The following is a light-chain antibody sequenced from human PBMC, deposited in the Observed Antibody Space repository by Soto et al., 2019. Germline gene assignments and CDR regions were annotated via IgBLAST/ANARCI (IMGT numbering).Light chain of an antibody. CDR1: QRFSTW. CDR3: QQYNSAPYT. V-gene: IGKV1-5*01. J-gene: IGKJ2*01. Sequence: DIQMTQSPSTLSASVGDRVTITCRASQRFSTWLAWYQQKPGKAPRLLIYDASSLEGGVPSRFSGRGSGTGFTLTISGLQPDDLATYDCQQYNSAPYTFGQGTKLEIK. CDR2: DAS.